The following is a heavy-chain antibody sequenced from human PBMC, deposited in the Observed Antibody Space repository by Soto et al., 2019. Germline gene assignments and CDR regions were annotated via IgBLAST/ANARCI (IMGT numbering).Heavy chain of an antibody. D-gene: IGHD6-6*01. CDR1: GFSFSDSY. J-gene: IGHJ4*02. V-gene: IGHV3-11*01. CDR2: ISGSSITI. Sequence: QVQLLESGGGLVKPGGSVRLSCAASGFSFSDSYMSWVRQAPGKGLEWVSYISGSSITISHADSVKGRFTISRDNGKNSVYLQMDSLRAEDTAVYYCARFLGGIPARPFDYWGQGTLVTVSS. CDR3: ARFLGGIPARPFDY.